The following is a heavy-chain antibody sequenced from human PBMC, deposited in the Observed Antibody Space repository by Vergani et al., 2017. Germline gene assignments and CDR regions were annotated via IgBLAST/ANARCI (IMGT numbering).Heavy chain of an antibody. Sequence: QVQLQESGPGLVKPSETLSLTCTVSGGSISSYYWSWIRQPPGKGLEWIGYIYYSGSTNYNPSLKSRVTISVDTSKNQFSLKLSSVTAADTAVYYCARAVSPWDAFDIWGQGTMVTVSS. CDR2: IYYSGST. CDR3: ARAVSPWDAFDI. J-gene: IGHJ3*02. D-gene: IGHD2/OR15-2a*01. V-gene: IGHV4-59*12. CDR1: GGSISSYY.